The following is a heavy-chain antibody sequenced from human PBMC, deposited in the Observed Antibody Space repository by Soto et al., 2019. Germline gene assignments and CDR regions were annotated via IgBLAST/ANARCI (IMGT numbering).Heavy chain of an antibody. Sequence: QVQLVESGGGVVQPGRSLRLSCAASGFTFSSYAMHWVRQAPGKGLVWVAVISYDGSNKYYADSVKGRFTISGDNSKNTLYLQMNSLRAEDTAVYYCARDSRYFDWGQGTLVTVSS. V-gene: IGHV3-30-3*01. CDR3: ARDSRYFD. J-gene: IGHJ4*02. CDR1: GFTFSSYA. CDR2: ISYDGSNK. D-gene: IGHD3-9*01.